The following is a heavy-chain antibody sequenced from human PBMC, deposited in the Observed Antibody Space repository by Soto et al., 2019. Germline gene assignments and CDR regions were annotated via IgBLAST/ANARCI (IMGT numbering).Heavy chain of an antibody. V-gene: IGHV1-46*01. CDR3: ARGDWLDP. Sequence: GASVKVSCKASGYTFTGYYMHWMRQVPGQGLEWMGKINPSGGSTSYSQKFQGRVNMTRDTSTSTVYMEMSSLRSEDTAVYYCARGDWLDPWGQGTLVTAPQ. CDR2: INPSGGST. CDR1: GYTFTGYY. J-gene: IGHJ5*02.